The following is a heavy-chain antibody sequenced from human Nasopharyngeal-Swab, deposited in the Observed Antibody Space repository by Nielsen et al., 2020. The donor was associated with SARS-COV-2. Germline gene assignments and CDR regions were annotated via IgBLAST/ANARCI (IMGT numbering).Heavy chain of an antibody. V-gene: IGHV4-59*08. CDR3: ARGEVLRYFDWSGEYYGMDV. CDR1: GGSISSYY. D-gene: IGHD3-9*01. J-gene: IGHJ6*02. CDR2: IYYSGST. Sequence: SETLSLTCTVSGGSISSYYWSWIRQPPGKGLEWIGYIYYSGSTNYNPSLKSRVTISVDTSKNQFSLKLSSVTAADTAVYYCARGEVLRYFDWSGEYYGMDVWGQGTTVTVSS.